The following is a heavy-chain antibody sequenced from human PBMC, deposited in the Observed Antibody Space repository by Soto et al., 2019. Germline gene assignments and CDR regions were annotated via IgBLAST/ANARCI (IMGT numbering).Heavy chain of an antibody. J-gene: IGHJ5*01. CDR2: ISRTGDSA. V-gene: IGHV3-23*01. CDR1: GFSFSDYA. D-gene: IGHD3-22*01. CDR3: AKGPDGSGYYHNWFDS. Sequence: PGGSLRLSCAASGFSFSDYAMSWVRQAPGKGLEWVSSISRTGDSAYYADSVKGRFAISRDRSKNRLSLQMNSLRVEDTAFFYCAKGPDGSGYYHNWFDSGGQGTLFTVSS.